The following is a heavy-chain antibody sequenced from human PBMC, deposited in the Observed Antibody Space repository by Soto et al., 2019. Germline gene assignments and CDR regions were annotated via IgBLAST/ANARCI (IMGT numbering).Heavy chain of an antibody. CDR1: GYTFTSYA. CDR3: ARGPNYYDSSGYYSPLRY. D-gene: IGHD3-22*01. J-gene: IGHJ4*02. CDR2: INAGNGNT. V-gene: IGHV1-3*01. Sequence: QVQLVQSGAEVKKPGASVKVSCKASGYTFTSYAMRWVRQAPGQRLEWMGWINAGNGNTKYSQKFQGRVTITRDTSASTAYMELSSLRSEDTAVYYCARGPNYYDSSGYYSPLRYWGQGTLVTVSS.